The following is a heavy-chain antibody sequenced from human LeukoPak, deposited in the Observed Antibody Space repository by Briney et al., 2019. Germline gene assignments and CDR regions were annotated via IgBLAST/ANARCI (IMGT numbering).Heavy chain of an antibody. Sequence: PSATLSLTCTVSGGSINSSSYYWCWIRQPPGKGLEWIGSIYYSGRTIYNPSLRSRVTISVDTSKNQFSLNLSSVTAADTAVYYCARSQDVIAATDYWGQGTLVTVSS. CDR3: ARSQDVIAATDY. D-gene: IGHD6-25*01. V-gene: IGHV4-39*01. CDR2: IYYSGRT. CDR1: GGSINSSSYY. J-gene: IGHJ4*02.